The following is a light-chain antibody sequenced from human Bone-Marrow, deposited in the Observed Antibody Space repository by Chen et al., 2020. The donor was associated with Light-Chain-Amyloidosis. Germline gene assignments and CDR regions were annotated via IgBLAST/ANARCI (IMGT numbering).Light chain of an antibody. Sequence: SYVLTQPSSVSVAPGQTATIACGGNNIGSTSVHWYQQTPGQAPLLVVYDDSDRPSGIPERLSGCNSGNTATLTISRVEAGDEADYYCQVLDRSSDRPVFGGGTKLTVL. CDR3: QVLDRSSDRPV. J-gene: IGLJ3*02. CDR2: DDS. CDR1: NIGSTS. V-gene: IGLV3-21*02.